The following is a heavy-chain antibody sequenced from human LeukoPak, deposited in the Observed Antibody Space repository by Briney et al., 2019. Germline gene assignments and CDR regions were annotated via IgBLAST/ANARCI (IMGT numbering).Heavy chain of an antibody. Sequence: SQTLSLTCAVSGGSISSGGYSWSWIRQPPGKGLEWIGYIYHSGSTYYNPSLKSRVTISVDRSKNQFSLKLSSVTAADTAVYYCAREGVYCSGGSCRDAFDIWGQGTMVTVSS. J-gene: IGHJ3*02. CDR1: GGSISSGGYS. CDR3: AREGVYCSGGSCRDAFDI. D-gene: IGHD2-15*01. V-gene: IGHV4-30-2*01. CDR2: IYHSGST.